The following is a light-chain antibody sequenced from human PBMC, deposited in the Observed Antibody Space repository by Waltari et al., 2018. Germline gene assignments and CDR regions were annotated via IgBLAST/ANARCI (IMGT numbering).Light chain of an antibody. J-gene: IGKJ4*01. Sequence: ETVMTQSPATLSVSAGASATLSCRASPAIGTNLAWYQQRPGQAPRLLIYHSSTRAAGVAARCSGSASGTEFTLTISGLQSEDSAVYFCQQYNNWRPLTFGGGTKVEIK. V-gene: IGKV3-15*01. CDR3: QQYNNWRPLT. CDR2: HSS. CDR1: PAIGTN.